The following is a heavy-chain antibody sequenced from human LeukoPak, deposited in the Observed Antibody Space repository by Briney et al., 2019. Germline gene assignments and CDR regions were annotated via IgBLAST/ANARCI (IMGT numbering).Heavy chain of an antibody. CDR2: IDGTSRAI. Sequence: GGSLRLSCAASGFTFRNAWMNWVRQAPGKGLEWVSYIDGTSRAIYYADSVKGRFIVSRDNGKNSLFLQMNSLRDEDTAVYFCARKMALWGQGTLVTVSS. CDR3: ARKMAL. CDR1: GFTFRNAW. D-gene: IGHD5-24*01. J-gene: IGHJ4*02. V-gene: IGHV3-48*02.